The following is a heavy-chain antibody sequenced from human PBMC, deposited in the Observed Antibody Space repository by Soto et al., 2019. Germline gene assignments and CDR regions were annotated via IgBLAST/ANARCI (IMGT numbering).Heavy chain of an antibody. CDR1: GYTFTSYD. Sequence: GASVKVSCKASGYTFTSYDINWVRQATGQGLEWMGWMNPNSGNTGYAQKFQGRVTMTTNTSISTAYMELSSLRSEDTAVYYCAMWRGAAHDYFDIWGQGTMVAVSS. V-gene: IGHV1-8*01. CDR2: MNPNSGNT. D-gene: IGHD3-16*01. CDR3: AMWRGAAHDYFDI. J-gene: IGHJ3*02.